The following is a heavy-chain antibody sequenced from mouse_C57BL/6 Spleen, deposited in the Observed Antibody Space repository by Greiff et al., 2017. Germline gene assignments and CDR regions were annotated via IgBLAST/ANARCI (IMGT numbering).Heavy chain of an antibody. Sequence: VQLKESGAELVRPGASVKLSCTASGFNIKDDYMHWVKQRPEQGLEWIGWIDPENGDTEYASKFQGKATITADTSSNTAYLQLSSLTSEDTAVYYCTRDAYGNYYWGQGTTLTVSS. CDR2: IDPENGDT. J-gene: IGHJ2*01. CDR1: GFNIKDDY. V-gene: IGHV14-4*01. D-gene: IGHD2-1*01. CDR3: TRDAYGNYY.